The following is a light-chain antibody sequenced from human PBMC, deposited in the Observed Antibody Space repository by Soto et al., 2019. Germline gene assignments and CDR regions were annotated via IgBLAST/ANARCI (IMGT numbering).Light chain of an antibody. CDR2: LAS. CDR1: QSVSTNF. J-gene: IGKJ1*01. Sequence: EIVLTQSPGTLSLSPAEGATLSCRASQSVSTNFFPWYQQKTGQTPRLPIYLASTSATGMPDRFTGSGSGTDFSRTISRLEPGEFALYYWQQYCRTSWKFGQGTMVDI. V-gene: IGKV3-20*01. CDR3: QQYCRTSWK.